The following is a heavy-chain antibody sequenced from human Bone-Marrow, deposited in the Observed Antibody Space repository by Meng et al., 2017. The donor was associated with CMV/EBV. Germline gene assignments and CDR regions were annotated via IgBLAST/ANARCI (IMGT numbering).Heavy chain of an antibody. V-gene: IGHV4-59*01. J-gene: IGHJ4*02. Sequence: SEPLSLTCTVPGGSISSYYWSWTRQPPRKGLEWIGYIYYSGSTNYNPSLKSGVTISVDTSKTQFSLKLSSVTAADTAVYYCARDYVDYDYVWGSYRDYYFDYWGQGTLVTVSS. CDR3: ARDYVDYDYVWGSYRDYYFDY. CDR2: IYYSGST. CDR1: GGSISSYY. D-gene: IGHD3-16*02.